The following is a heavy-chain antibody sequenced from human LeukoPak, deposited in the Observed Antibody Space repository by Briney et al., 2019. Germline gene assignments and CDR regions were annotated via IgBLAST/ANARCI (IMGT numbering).Heavy chain of an antibody. Sequence: SETLSLTCTVSGGSISSSSYYWGWIRQPPGKGLEWIGKIYYSGSTYYNSSLKSRVTISVDTSKNQFSLKLSSVTAADTAVYYCARDDPNKYYFDYWGQGTLVTVS. CDR1: GGSISSSSYY. D-gene: IGHD2/OR15-2a*01. CDR3: ARDDPNKYYFDY. V-gene: IGHV4-39*02. J-gene: IGHJ4*02. CDR2: IYYSGST.